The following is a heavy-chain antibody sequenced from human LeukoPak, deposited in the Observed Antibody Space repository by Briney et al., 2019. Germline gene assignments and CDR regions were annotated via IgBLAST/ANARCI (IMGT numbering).Heavy chain of an antibody. D-gene: IGHD1-1*01. CDR2: IGTASDT. J-gene: IGHJ6*03. V-gene: IGHV3-13*01. CDR1: GFTFSSFD. Sequence: GGSLRLSCAASGFTFSSFDMHWVRQPTGQGLEGVSTIGTASDTYYPGSVEGRFTLSRDNAKNSLYLQMNSLTAGDTAVYYCARGPPRGKYYYMDVWGKGTTVTVSS. CDR3: ARGPPRGKYYYMDV.